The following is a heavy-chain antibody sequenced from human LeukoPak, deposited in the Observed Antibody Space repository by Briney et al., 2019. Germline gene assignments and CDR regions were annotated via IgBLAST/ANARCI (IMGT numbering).Heavy chain of an antibody. CDR1: GFTFSTYW. V-gene: IGHV3-74*01. CDR2: INSDGSST. Sequence: GGSLRLSCAASGFTFSTYWMHWVRQAPGKGLVWVSRINSDGSSTSYADSVKGRFTISRDNAKNTVYLQMNSLRAEDTAVYYCAREYFYGTGLIDYWGQGTLVTVSS. CDR3: AREYFYGTGLIDY. D-gene: IGHD3-10*01. J-gene: IGHJ4*02.